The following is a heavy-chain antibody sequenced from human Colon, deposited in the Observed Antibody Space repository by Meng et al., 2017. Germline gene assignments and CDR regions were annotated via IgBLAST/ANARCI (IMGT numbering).Heavy chain of an antibody. CDR2: INHSGST. CDR3: ARERLSSGWYGGRWFDP. J-gene: IGHJ5*02. Sequence: QVHLQQVGACLLTPSETLSPTCADYGGSFSGYYWSWIRQPPGKGLEWIGEINHSGSTNYNPSLKSRVTISVDTSKNQFSLKLSSVTAADTAVYYCARERLSSGWYGGRWFDPWGQGTLVTVSS. D-gene: IGHD6-19*01. V-gene: IGHV4-34*01. CDR1: GGSFSGYY.